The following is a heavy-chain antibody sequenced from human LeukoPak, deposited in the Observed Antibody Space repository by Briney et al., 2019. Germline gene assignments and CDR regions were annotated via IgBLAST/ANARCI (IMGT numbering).Heavy chain of an antibody. Sequence: PGGSLRLSCAASGFTVSSNYMSWVRQAPGKGLEWVSVIYSGGSTYYADSVKGRFTISRDNSKNTLYLQMNSLRAEDTAVYYCARGPLNYYYYMDVWGKGTMVTVSS. CDR2: IYSGGST. CDR3: ARGPLNYYYYMDV. CDR1: GFTVSSNY. J-gene: IGHJ6*03. V-gene: IGHV3-53*01.